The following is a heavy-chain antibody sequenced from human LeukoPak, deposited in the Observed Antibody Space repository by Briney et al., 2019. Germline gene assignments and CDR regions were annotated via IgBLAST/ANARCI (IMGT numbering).Heavy chain of an antibody. J-gene: IGHJ4*02. Sequence: SETLSLTCTVSSGSISTSNYYWGWVRQPPGKALEWIGNIFYSGSTYYSPSLKSRVTISVDTSQSQFSLKLSSVTADDTAVYYCARNSGWYGVSWDQGTLVTVSS. V-gene: IGHV4-39*07. CDR1: SGSISTSNYY. CDR3: ARNSGWYGVS. D-gene: IGHD6-19*01. CDR2: IFYSGST.